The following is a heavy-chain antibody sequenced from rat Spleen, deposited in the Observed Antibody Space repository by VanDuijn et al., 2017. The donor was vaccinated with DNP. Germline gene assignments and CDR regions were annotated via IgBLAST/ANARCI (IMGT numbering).Heavy chain of an antibody. CDR1: GYSITSNY. D-gene: IGHD1-11*01. Sequence: EVQLQESGPGLVKPSQSLSLTCSVTGYSITSNYWGWIRKFPGNKMEWMGYISYSGSTGYNPSLKSRISVTRDTSQNQFFLQLNSVTAEDTATYYCARGLNYGGYNYYWYFDFWGPGIMVTVSS. CDR2: ISYSGST. J-gene: IGHJ1*01. V-gene: IGHV3-1*01. CDR3: ARGLNYGGYNYYWYFDF.